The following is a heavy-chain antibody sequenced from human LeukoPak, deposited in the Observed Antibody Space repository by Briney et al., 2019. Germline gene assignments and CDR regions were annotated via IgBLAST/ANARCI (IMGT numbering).Heavy chain of an antibody. D-gene: IGHD3-22*01. CDR3: ARSSIVVVRGFDY. CDR2: IYYSGST. V-gene: IGHV4-59*01. Sequence: SETLSLTCTVSGGSISRYYWSWILQPPGKGLEWIEYIYYSGSTNYNPSLKSRVTISVDTSKNQFSLKLSSVTAADTAVYYCARSSIVVVRGFDYWGQGTLVTVSS. J-gene: IGHJ4*02. CDR1: GGSISRYY.